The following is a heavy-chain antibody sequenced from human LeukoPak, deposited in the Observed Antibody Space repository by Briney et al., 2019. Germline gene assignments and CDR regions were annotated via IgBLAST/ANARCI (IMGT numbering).Heavy chain of an antibody. CDR2: IYWDSSSV. J-gene: IGHJ3*02. Sequence: GGSLRLSCAASGFTVSSNYMSWVRQAPGKGLEWVSVIYWDSSSVDYADSVKGRFTISRDNAKNSLYLQMNSLRTEDTAVYYCVKDRKSRDLDSLDIWGQGTMVTVSS. CDR1: GFTVSSNY. V-gene: IGHV3-53*05. D-gene: IGHD5-24*01. CDR3: VKDRKSRDLDSLDI.